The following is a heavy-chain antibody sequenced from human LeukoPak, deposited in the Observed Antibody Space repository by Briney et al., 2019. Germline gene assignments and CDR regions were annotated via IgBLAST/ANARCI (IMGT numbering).Heavy chain of an antibody. D-gene: IGHD4-17*01. Sequence: GGSLRLSCAASGFTFSSYEMNWVRQAPGKGLEWVSYITSSGSTIYYADSVKGRFTLSRDNAKNSLYLQVNSLRVEDTAVYYCARADYGDYAFGYWGQGTLVTVSS. CDR2: ITSSGSTI. CDR3: ARADYGDYAFGY. J-gene: IGHJ4*02. CDR1: GFTFSSYE. V-gene: IGHV3-48*03.